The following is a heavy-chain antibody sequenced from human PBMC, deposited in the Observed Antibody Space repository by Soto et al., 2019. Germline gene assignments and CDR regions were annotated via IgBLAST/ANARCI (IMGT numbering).Heavy chain of an antibody. V-gene: IGHV4-34*01. D-gene: IGHD3-9*01. CDR3: ARAQGGYDILTGYYRNWFDP. J-gene: IGHJ5*02. Sequence: PSETLSLTCAVYGGSFSGYYWSWIRQPPGKGLEWIGEINHSGSTNYNPSLKSRVTISVDTSKNQFSLKLSSVTAADTAVYYCARAQGGYDILTGYYRNWFDPWGQGTLVTVSS. CDR2: INHSGST. CDR1: GGSFSGYY.